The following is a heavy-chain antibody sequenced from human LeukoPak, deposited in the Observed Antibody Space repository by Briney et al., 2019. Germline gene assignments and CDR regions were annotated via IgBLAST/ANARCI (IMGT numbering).Heavy chain of an antibody. D-gene: IGHD3-22*01. CDR2: ISYDGSNK. V-gene: IGHV3-30*04. Sequence: PGGSLRLSCAASGFTFSTYAMHWVRQAPGKGLEWVAVISYDGSNKNYADSVQGRFIISRDNSKNTMYLQTNSLRAEDTAVYYCVRDSSGPIWGQGTMVTVSS. CDR1: GFTFSTYA. J-gene: IGHJ3*02. CDR3: VRDSSGPI.